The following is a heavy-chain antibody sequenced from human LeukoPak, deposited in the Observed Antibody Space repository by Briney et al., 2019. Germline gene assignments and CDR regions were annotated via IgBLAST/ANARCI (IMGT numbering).Heavy chain of an antibody. D-gene: IGHD3-22*01. J-gene: IGHJ3*02. CDR1: GYTLTELS. Sequence: ASVKVSCKVSGYTLTELSMHWVRQAPGKGVEWMGGFYPEDGETIYAQKFQGRVTMTEDTSTDTAYMELSSLRSEDTAVYYCATRGLYYYDSTPPDAFDIWGQGTMVTVSS. CDR2: FYPEDGET. CDR3: ATRGLYYYDSTPPDAFDI. V-gene: IGHV1-24*01.